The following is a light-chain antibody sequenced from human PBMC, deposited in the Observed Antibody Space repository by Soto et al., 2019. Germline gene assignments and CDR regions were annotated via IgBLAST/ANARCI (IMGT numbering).Light chain of an antibody. V-gene: IGLV2-14*01. CDR2: EVS. Sequence: QSVLTQPASVSGSPGQSITISCTGASSDVGYDNYVSWYQQHPGRAPKSLIYEVSNRPSGVSNRFSGSKSGSTASLTISGLQAEDEADYYCSSYTSTSTYVFGTGTKVTVL. CDR1: SSDVGYDNY. J-gene: IGLJ1*01. CDR3: SSYTSTSTYV.